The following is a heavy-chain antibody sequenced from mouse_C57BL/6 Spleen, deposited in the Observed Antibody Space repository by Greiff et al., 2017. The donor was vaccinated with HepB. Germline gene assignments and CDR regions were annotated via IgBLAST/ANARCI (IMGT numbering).Heavy chain of an antibody. J-gene: IGHJ3*01. CDR1: GYTFTDYE. V-gene: IGHV1-15*01. Sequence: VQLQQSGAELVRPGASVTLSCKASGYTFTDYEMHWVKQTPVHGLEWIGAIDPETSGTDYNQKFKGKAILTADKSSSTAYMELRSLTSEDSAVYYCARGDYGSSYGFAYRGQGILVTVAA. D-gene: IGHD1-1*01. CDR3: ARGDYGSSYGFAY. CDR2: IDPETSGT.